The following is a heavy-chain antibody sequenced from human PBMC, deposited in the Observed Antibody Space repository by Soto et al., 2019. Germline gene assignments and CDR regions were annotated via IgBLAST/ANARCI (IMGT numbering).Heavy chain of an antibody. D-gene: IGHD3-10*01. Sequence: QLQLQESGPGLVEPSETLSLTCTVSGGSISGTNEYWGWIRQPPGKGLEWIASIHYDGRTYYTPSIKSRLTISADTSKNHFSLKLSSVTAADTAVYYCARTYFCSGSYSYWGQGTLVIVSS. CDR1: GGSISGTNEY. J-gene: IGHJ1*01. CDR2: IHYDGRT. V-gene: IGHV4-39*02. CDR3: ARTYFCSGSYSY.